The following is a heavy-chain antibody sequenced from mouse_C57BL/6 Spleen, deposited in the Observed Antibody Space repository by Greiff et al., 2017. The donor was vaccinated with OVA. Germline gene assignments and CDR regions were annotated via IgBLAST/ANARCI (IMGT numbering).Heavy chain of an antibody. V-gene: IGHV14-4*01. D-gene: IGHD3-1*01. CDR2: IAPENGDT. CDR1: GFNIKDAS. Sequence: VQLQQSGAELVRPGASVKLSCTASGFNIKDASMHWVKQRPDQGLAWLGWIAPENGDTEYASKFQGKATIPADTSSNTAYLQLSSLTSEDTAVEYCTRGSSAWFAYWGQGTLVTVSA. J-gene: IGHJ3*01. CDR3: TRGSSAWFAY.